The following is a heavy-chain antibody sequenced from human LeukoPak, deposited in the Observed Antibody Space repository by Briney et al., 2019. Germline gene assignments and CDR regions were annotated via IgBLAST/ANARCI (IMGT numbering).Heavy chain of an antibody. D-gene: IGHD4-11*01. J-gene: IGHJ4*02. Sequence: GASVKVSCKASGGTFNSYAISWVRQAPGQGLEWMGGIIPIFGTTNYARKFRGRVTLTADKSTRTAYMELSSLRSEDTAVYYCARDDNYGIFVNVDYWGQGTLVTVSS. CDR2: IIPIFGTT. CDR3: ARDDNYGIFVNVDY. V-gene: IGHV1-69*06. CDR1: GGTFNSYA.